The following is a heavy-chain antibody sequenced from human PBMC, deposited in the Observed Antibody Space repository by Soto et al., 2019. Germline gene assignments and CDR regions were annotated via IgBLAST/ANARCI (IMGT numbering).Heavy chain of an antibody. CDR1: GGSISSYY. CDR3: AREGAYCGGDCYSNYYYYYGMDV. Sequence: SETLSLTCTVSGGSISSYYWSWIRQPPGKGLEWIGYIYYSGSTNYNPSLKSRVTISVDTSKNQFSLKLSSVTAADTAVYYWAREGAYCGGDCYSNYYYYYGMDVWGQGTTVTVSS. V-gene: IGHV4-59*01. CDR2: IYYSGST. J-gene: IGHJ6*02. D-gene: IGHD2-21*02.